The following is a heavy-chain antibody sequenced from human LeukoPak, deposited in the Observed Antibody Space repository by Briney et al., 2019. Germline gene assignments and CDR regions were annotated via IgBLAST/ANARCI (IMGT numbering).Heavy chain of an antibody. J-gene: IGHJ4*02. CDR2: IYYSGST. Sequence: NTSQTLSLTCIVSGGSISSGDYYWSWIRQPPGKGLEWIGYIYYSGSTYYNPSLKSRVTISVDTSKNQFSLKLSSVTAADTAVYYCARDLSESYYFDYWGQGTLVTVSS. CDR1: GGSISSGDYY. CDR3: ARDLSESYYFDY. D-gene: IGHD2/OR15-2a*01. V-gene: IGHV4-30-4*08.